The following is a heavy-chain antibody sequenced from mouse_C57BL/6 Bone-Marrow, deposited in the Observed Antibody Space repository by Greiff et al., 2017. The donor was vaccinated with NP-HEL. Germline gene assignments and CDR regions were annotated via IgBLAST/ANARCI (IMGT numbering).Heavy chain of an antibody. D-gene: IGHD2-1*01. V-gene: IGHV1-9*01. Sequence: QVQLQQSGAELMKPGASVKLSCKATGYTFTGYWIEWVKQRPGHGLEWIGEILPGSGSTYYNEKFKGKATFTADTSSNTAYMQLSSLTTEDSAIYYCAREDLPWYFDVWGTGTTVTVSS. CDR2: ILPGSGST. CDR1: GYTFTGYW. J-gene: IGHJ1*03. CDR3: AREDLPWYFDV.